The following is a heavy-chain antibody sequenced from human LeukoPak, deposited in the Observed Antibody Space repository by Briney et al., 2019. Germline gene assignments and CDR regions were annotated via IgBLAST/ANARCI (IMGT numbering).Heavy chain of an antibody. CDR1: GIIFSDYC. Sequence: GTSLRPSCGASGIIFSDYCMHWVRHAPGKGLGWVGVIWYDGSNKYYADSVKGRFTISRDNSKNTLYLQMNSLRAEDTAVYYCARGYYDSSGYNWFDPWGQGTLVTVSS. CDR3: ARGYYDSSGYNWFDP. V-gene: IGHV3-33*01. D-gene: IGHD3-22*01. CDR2: IWYDGSNK. J-gene: IGHJ5*02.